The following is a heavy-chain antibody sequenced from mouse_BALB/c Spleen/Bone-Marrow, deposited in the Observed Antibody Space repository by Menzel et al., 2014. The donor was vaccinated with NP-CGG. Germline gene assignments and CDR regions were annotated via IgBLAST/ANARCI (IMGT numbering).Heavy chain of an antibody. CDR2: ISSGSSTI. CDR3: ARSGSSSGYFDY. D-gene: IGHD1-1*01. Sequence: EVKLVESGGGLVQPGGSRKLSCGASGFTFSSFAMHWVRQAPEKGLEWVAYISSGSSTIYYADTVMGRFTISRDNPKNTLFLQMTSLRSEDTAMYYCARSGSSSGYFDYWGQGTTLTVSP. V-gene: IGHV5-17*02. CDR1: GFTFSSFA. J-gene: IGHJ2*01.